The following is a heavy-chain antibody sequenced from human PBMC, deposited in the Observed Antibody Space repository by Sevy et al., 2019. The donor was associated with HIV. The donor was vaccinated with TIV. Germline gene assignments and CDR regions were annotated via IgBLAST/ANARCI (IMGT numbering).Heavy chain of an antibody. CDR1: GFTYSSDA. Sequence: GGSLRLSCAASGFTYSSDAMNWVRQAPGKGLEWVSGISGSGGSGDKTNYADSVKGRFTISRDDSKNSLYLQLNSLRAEDTAIYYCARKYDSSGYFDYWGQGTLVTVSS. CDR2: ISGSGGSGDKT. CDR3: ARKYDSSGYFDY. V-gene: IGHV3-23*01. D-gene: IGHD3-22*01. J-gene: IGHJ4*02.